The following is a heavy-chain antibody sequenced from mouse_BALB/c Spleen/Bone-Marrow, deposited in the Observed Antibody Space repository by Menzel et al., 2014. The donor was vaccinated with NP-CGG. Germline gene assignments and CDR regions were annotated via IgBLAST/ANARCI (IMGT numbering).Heavy chain of an antibody. V-gene: IGHV1S137*01. CDR2: ISTYYGDA. J-gene: IGHJ4*01. CDR1: GYTFTDYA. CDR3: ARGNYYGSRYCAMDY. D-gene: IGHD1-1*01. Sequence: VQLQQSGAELVRPGVSVKISCKGSGYTFTDYAMHWVKQSHAKSLEWIGVISTYYGDASYNQKFKGKATMTVDKSSSTAYMELARLTSEDSAIYYCARGNYYGSRYCAMDYWGQGTSVTVSS.